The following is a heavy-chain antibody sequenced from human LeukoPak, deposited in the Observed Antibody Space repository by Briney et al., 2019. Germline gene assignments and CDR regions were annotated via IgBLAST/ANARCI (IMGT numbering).Heavy chain of an antibody. V-gene: IGHV4-61*02. D-gene: IGHD2-21*02. CDR2: IYTSGIT. Sequence: SETLSLTCTVSGGSINSGDYCWSWIRQPAGKPLEWIGRIYTSGITIYKSSLESRVTISIDTSKNRFSLKLNSVTASDTAVYYCARLVDRLMFDYWGQGTQVTVSS. J-gene: IGHJ4*02. CDR3: ARLVDRLMFDY. CDR1: GGSINSGDYC.